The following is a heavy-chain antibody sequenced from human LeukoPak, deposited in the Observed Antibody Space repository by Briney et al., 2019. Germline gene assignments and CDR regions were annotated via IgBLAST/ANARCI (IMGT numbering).Heavy chain of an antibody. J-gene: IGHJ4*02. CDR3: ARAHYYDSSGYVSPRFDY. CDR1: GGSFSGYY. V-gene: IGHV4-34*01. CDR2: IYYTGST. D-gene: IGHD3-22*01. Sequence: PSETLSLTCAVYGGSFSGYYWSWIRQPPGKGLEWIGSIYYTGSTYYNPSLKSRVTISVDTSKNQFSLKLSSVTAADTAVYYCARAHYYDSSGYVSPRFDYWGQGTLVTVSS.